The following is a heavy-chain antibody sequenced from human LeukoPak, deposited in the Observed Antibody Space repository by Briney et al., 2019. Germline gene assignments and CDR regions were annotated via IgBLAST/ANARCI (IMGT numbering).Heavy chain of an antibody. CDR2: IYTSGST. Sequence: SETLSLTCTVSGGSITRYDWSWIRQPAGKGVEWIGRIYTSGSTNYNPSLKSRVTMSVDTSKNQFSLKLSSVTAADTAVYYCARDGDFARSWDPLSNFDYWGQGTLVTVSS. CDR1: GGSITRYD. J-gene: IGHJ4*02. CDR3: ARDGDFARSWDPLSNFDY. D-gene: IGHD6-13*01. V-gene: IGHV4-4*07.